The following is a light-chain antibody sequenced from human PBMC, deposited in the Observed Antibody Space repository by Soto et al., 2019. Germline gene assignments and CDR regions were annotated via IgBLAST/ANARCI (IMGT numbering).Light chain of an antibody. CDR3: QQRSNWEFT. V-gene: IGKV3-11*01. J-gene: IGKJ3*01. CDR2: DAS. Sequence: EIVLTQSPATLSLSPGERATLSCRASQSVSSYLAWYQQKPGQAPRLLIYDASNRATGIPARFSGSGSGTDFTITISSQEPEAFAVYYCQQRSNWEFTFGPGTKVDIK. CDR1: QSVSSY.